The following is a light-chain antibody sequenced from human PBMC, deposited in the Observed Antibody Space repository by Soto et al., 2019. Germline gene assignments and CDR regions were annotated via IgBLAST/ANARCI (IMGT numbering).Light chain of an antibody. CDR2: EVT. Sequence: QSALTQPASVSGSPGQSITISCTGTSSDIGGYNSVSWYQHHPGKAPKLMISEVTNRPSGVSNRFSGSKSGNTASLTISGLQAEDEADYYCSSYRSSNTLYVFGTGTKV. CDR1: SSDIGGYNS. V-gene: IGLV2-14*01. J-gene: IGLJ1*01. CDR3: SSYRSSNTLYV.